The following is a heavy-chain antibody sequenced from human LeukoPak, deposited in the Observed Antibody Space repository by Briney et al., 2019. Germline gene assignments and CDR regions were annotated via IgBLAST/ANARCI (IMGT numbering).Heavy chain of an antibody. V-gene: IGHV3-30*18. Sequence: GGSLGLSCAASGFTFSTYGMHWVRQAPGKGLEWVAIISYDGNDKDYADSVRGRFTISRDNSKNTLYLQMNSLRGEDTAVYYCTKSTAPAGYYLDHWGQGILVTVSS. D-gene: IGHD2-2*01. CDR2: ISYDGNDK. J-gene: IGHJ4*02. CDR3: TKSTAPAGYYLDH. CDR1: GFTFSTYG.